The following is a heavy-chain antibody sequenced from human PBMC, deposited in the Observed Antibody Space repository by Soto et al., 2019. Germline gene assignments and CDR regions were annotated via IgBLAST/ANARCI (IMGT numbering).Heavy chain of an antibody. CDR2: ISAYNGNT. Sequence: QVQLVQSGAEVKKPGASVKVSCKPSGYTFTSYGITWVRQAPGQGLEWMGWISAYNGNTNYAQKFQGRVTMTTDTSTNTAYMALRSLGSDDTAVYYCASGWFGEFVYQFDYWGQGTLVTVSS. J-gene: IGHJ4*02. CDR3: ASGWFGEFVYQFDY. D-gene: IGHD3-10*01. V-gene: IGHV1-18*01. CDR1: GYTFTSYG.